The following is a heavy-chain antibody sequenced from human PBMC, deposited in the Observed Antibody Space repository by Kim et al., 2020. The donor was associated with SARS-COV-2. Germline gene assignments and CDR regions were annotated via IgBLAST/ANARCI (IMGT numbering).Heavy chain of an antibody. J-gene: IGHJ4*02. CDR2: ISSSSSTI. CDR1: GFTFSSYS. Sequence: GGSLRLSCAASGFTFSSYSMNWVRQAPGKGLEWVSYISSSSSTIYYADSVKGRFTISRDNAKNSLYLQMNSLRDEDTAVYYCARDLMLWGGSGSYSFGYWGQGTLVTVSS. D-gene: IGHD3-10*01. V-gene: IGHV3-48*02. CDR3: ARDLMLWGGSGSYSFGY.